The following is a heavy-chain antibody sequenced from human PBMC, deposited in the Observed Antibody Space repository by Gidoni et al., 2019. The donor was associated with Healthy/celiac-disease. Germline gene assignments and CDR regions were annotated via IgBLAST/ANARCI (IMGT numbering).Heavy chain of an antibody. CDR2: ISWDGGST. D-gene: IGHD3-22*01. CDR3: AKDPGPTMIESSGHYGMDV. J-gene: IGHJ6*02. Sequence: EVQLVESGGVVVQPGGSLRLSCAASGFTFDDYTMHWVRQAPGKGLEWVSLISWDGGSTYYADSVKGRFTISRDNSKNSLYLQMNSLRTEDTALYYCAKDPGPTMIESSGHYGMDVWGQGTTVTVSS. V-gene: IGHV3-43*01. CDR1: GFTFDDYT.